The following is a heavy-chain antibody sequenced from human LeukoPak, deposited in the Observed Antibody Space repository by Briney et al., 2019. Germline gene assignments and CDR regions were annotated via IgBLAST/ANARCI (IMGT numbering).Heavy chain of an antibody. J-gene: IGHJ4*02. CDR1: GGSISSGGYS. CDR3: ARGPRSRHPASFEQWLVRILDY. CDR2: IYHSGST. V-gene: IGHV4-30-2*01. Sequence: SQTLSLTCAVSGGSISSGGYSWSWIRQPPGKGLEWIGYIYHSGSTYYNPSLKSRVTISVDRSKNQFSLKLSSVTAADTAVYYCARGPRSRHPASFEQWLVRILDYWGQGTLVTVSS. D-gene: IGHD6-19*01.